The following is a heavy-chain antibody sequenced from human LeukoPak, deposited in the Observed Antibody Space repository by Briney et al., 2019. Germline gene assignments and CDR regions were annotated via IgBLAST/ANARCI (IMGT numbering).Heavy chain of an antibody. J-gene: IGHJ5*02. V-gene: IGHV3-21*01. Sequence: GGSLRLSCAASGFTFSSYSMNWVRQAPGKGLEWVSSISSSSSYIYYADSVKGRFTIYIDHAKNSLYLQMNSLRAEDTAVYYCARGGTDIVVVPAAIPVKYNWFDPWGQGTLVTVSS. CDR3: ARGGTDIVVVPAAIPVKYNWFDP. CDR1: GFTFSSYS. CDR2: ISSSSSYI. D-gene: IGHD2-2*02.